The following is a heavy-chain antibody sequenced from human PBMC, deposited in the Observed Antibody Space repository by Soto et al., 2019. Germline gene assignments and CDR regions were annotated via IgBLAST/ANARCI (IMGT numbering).Heavy chain of an antibody. J-gene: IGHJ4*02. CDR1: GYRFTTYW. V-gene: IGHV5-51*01. CDR2: IYPGDSNT. CDR3: ARQEYQYDTTSFGY. D-gene: IGHD3-22*01. Sequence: GESLKSSCKGSGYRFTTYWIGWVRQMPGKGLEWMGLIYPGDSNTRFSPSFQGQVTISVDMSISTAYLQWSSLRVSDTAMYYCARQEYQYDTTSFGYWGQGTPVPVSS.